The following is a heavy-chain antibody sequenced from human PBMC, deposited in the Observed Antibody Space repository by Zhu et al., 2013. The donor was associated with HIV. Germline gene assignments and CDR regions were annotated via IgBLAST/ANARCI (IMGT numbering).Heavy chain of an antibody. D-gene: IGHD3-10*01. Sequence: VRQAPGQGLEWMGWISAYNGNTNYAQKLQGRVTMTTGTSTSTAYMELRSLRSDDTAVYYCAREGQGQIEIHRGAFDIWGQGTMVTVSS. V-gene: IGHV1-18*01. CDR2: ISAYNGNT. J-gene: IGHJ3*02. CDR3: AREGQGQIEIHRGAFDI.